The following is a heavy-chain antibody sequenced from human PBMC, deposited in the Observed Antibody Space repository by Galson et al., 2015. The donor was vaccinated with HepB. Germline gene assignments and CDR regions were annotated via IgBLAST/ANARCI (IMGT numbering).Heavy chain of an antibody. CDR3: AKDQWLQLSSPDY. D-gene: IGHD5-24*01. V-gene: IGHV6-1*01. CDR1: GDSVSSNSVA. J-gene: IGHJ4*02. Sequence: CAISGDSVSSNSVAWSWIRQSPSRGLEWLGRTYYRSKWYSDYAVSVRGRITVNSDTSKNQFSLQLDSVTPEDTAVYYCAKDQWLQLSSPDYWGQGTLVTVSS. CDR2: TYYRSKWYS.